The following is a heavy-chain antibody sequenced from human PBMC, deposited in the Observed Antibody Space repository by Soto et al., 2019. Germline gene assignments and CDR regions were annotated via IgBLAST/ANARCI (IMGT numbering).Heavy chain of an antibody. CDR3: AKVPRRFDS. D-gene: IGHD3-10*01. CDR2: ISGTGSDT. CDR1: GFIFSSFS. J-gene: IGHJ4*02. Sequence: EVQLLESGGGLVQPGGSLRLSCAASGFIFSSFSMGWVRQAPGKGLEWVAGISGTGSDTDYADSVKGRFTISRDNSKSTLYLQMNSLRPEDTALYYCAKVPRRFDSWGQGTLVTVSS. V-gene: IGHV3-23*01.